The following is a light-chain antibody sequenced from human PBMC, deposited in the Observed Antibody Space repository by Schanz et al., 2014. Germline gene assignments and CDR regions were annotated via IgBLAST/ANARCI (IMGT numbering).Light chain of an antibody. Sequence: DIQMTQSPSSVSASVGDRVTITCRASQGISSWLAWYQQKPGKAPNLLIYAASILQNGVPSRFSGSGSGTDFTLTISSLQPEDFATYYCEQSNRVPFTFGPGTEVNVK. CDR1: QGISSW. J-gene: IGKJ3*01. CDR3: EQSNRVPFT. V-gene: IGKV1-12*01. CDR2: AAS.